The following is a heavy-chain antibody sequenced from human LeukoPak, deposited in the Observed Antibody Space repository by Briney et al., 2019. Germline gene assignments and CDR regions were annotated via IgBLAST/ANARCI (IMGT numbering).Heavy chain of an antibody. D-gene: IGHD2-15*01. CDR1: GYTFTSYY. J-gene: IGHJ5*02. CDR3: ARGRVVVAATYLNWFDP. CDR2: INPSGGRT. V-gene: IGHV1-46*01. Sequence: ASVKVSCKASGYTFTSYYMHWVRQAPGQGLEWMGIINPSGGRTSYAQKFQGRVTITRNTSISTAYMELSSLRSEDTAVYYCARGRVVVAATYLNWFDPWGQGTLVTVSS.